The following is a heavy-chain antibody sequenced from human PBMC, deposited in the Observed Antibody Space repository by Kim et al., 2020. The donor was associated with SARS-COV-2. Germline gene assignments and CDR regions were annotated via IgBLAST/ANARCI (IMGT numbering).Heavy chain of an antibody. V-gene: IGHV1-3*01. CDR3: ARDAAKKGRTGLMWFGEQTHANWFDP. CDR1: GYTFTSYA. J-gene: IGHJ5*02. Sequence: ASVKVSCKASGYTFTSYAMHWVRQAPGQRLEWMGWINAGNGNTKYSQKFQGRVTITRDTSASTAYMELSSLRSEDTAVYYCARDAAKKGRTGLMWFGEQTHANWFDPWGQGTLVTVSS. CDR2: INAGNGNT. D-gene: IGHD3-10*01.